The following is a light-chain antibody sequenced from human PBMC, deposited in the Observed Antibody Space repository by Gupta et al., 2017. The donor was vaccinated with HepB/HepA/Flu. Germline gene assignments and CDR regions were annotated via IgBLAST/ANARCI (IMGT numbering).Light chain of an antibody. J-gene: IGKJ1*01. CDR1: QTVFSSSNNNNY. CDR3: QQYSSSPQT. V-gene: IGKV4-1*01. Sequence: DNVTTESSDPLTAFLGESATIYCKCSQTVFSSSNNNNYLAWYQQKPGQPPRLLIYWASTRESGVPYRFSGSGSGTDFTLTISSLQAEDVAIYYCQQYSSSPQTFGQGTKVEIK. CDR2: WAS.